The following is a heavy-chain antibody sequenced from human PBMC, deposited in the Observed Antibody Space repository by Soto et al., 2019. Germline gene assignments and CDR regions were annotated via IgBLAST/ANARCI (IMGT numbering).Heavy chain of an antibody. Sequence: QVQLVQSGAEVKKPGSSVKVSCKASGGTLISNAISWVRQAPGQGLEWMGGIIPFLGSANYAQKFQDRVTITVDESTSTAYVDLNSLRSDYSAVYYCASRERVDAFDIWGQGTMVTVSS. CDR1: GGTLISNA. CDR3: ASRERVDAFDI. CDR2: IIPFLGSA. J-gene: IGHJ3*02. D-gene: IGHD1-26*01. V-gene: IGHV1-69*01.